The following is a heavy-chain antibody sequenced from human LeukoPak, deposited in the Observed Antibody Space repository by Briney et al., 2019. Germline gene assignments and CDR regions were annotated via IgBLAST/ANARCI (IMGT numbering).Heavy chain of an antibody. D-gene: IGHD2-2*01. Sequence: SETLSLTCTVSGGSISFYYWSWIRQPPGKGLEWIGYIYHSGSTYYNPSLKSRVTISVDRSKNQFSLKLSSVTAADTAVYYCARGGCSSTSCYVPGDAFDIWGQGTMVTVSS. J-gene: IGHJ3*02. CDR1: GGSISFYY. CDR3: ARGGCSSTSCYVPGDAFDI. V-gene: IGHV4-30-2*01. CDR2: IYHSGST.